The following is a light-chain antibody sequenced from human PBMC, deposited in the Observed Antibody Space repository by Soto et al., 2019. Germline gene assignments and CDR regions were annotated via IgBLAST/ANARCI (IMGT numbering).Light chain of an antibody. Sequence: DILMTQSPDSLAVSLGERATINCKSSQTVLHGSNYLAWYQQKPGQPPKLLIYWASTRESGVPDRFSGSGSGTDFTLTISSLQAEDVAVYYCQQYYTTPVTFGQGTKVGIK. CDR2: WAS. CDR1: QTVLHGSNY. V-gene: IGKV4-1*01. CDR3: QQYYTTPVT. J-gene: IGKJ1*01.